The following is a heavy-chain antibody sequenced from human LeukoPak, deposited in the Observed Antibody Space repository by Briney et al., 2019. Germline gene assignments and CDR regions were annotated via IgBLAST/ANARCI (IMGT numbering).Heavy chain of an antibody. V-gene: IGHV1-46*01. J-gene: IGHJ6*03. Sequence: SVKVSCKASGYIFITYYIHWVRQAPGQGLEWVGMINPAGGRTVCAQKFQGRVTMSTDTSTSTVSMELSSLRSEDTAVYYCARGDGDDYYYYMDVWGKGTTVTVSS. CDR3: ARGDGDDYYYYMDV. CDR2: INPAGGRT. CDR1: GYIFITYY. D-gene: IGHD3-10*01.